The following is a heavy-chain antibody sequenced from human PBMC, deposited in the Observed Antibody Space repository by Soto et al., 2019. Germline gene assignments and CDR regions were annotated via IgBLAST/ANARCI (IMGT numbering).Heavy chain of an antibody. J-gene: IGHJ4*02. CDR1: GGSISSYY. CDR2: IYYSGST. CDR3: ARGMEWLRYAFDY. V-gene: IGHV4-59*01. D-gene: IGHD5-12*01. Sequence: SETLSLTCTVSGGSISSYYWSWIRQPPGKGLEWIGYIYYSGSTNYNPSLKSRVTISVDTSKNQFSLKLSSVTVAVMAVYYCARGMEWLRYAFDYWGQGTLVTVSS.